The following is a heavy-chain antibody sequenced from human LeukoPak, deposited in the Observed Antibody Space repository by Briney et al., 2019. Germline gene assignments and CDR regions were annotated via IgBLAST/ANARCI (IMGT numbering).Heavy chain of an antibody. CDR1: GAFTSRYY. D-gene: IGHD6-25*01. CDR3: TRIDPLGFFDQ. Sequence: SETLSLTCSVSGAFTSRYYWSWVRQPLGQGLEWIGNIFYSGNSKYNPSLTSRISMSVDTSKTQFSLELTSLTAADTAVYYCTRIDPLGFFDQWGPGTLVTVSS. CDR2: IFYSGNS. V-gene: IGHV4-59*12. J-gene: IGHJ4*02.